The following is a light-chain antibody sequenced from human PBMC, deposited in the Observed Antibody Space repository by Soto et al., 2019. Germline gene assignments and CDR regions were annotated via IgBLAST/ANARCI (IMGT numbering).Light chain of an antibody. V-gene: IGKV1-39*01. CDR3: EETYMAPSR. J-gene: IGKJ5*01. CDR2: DAS. Sequence: SPLSAKVGNRVTITCRASQSISTYLNWYQKKPGKAPNLLIYDASRLQSGVPSRFSCSGGGTDFTLSMRCVQSEDSATYICEETYMAPSRFAQGTRLEI. CDR1: QSISTY.